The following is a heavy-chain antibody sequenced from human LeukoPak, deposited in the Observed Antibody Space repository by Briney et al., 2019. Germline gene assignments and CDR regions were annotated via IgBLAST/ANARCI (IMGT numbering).Heavy chain of an antibody. D-gene: IGHD3-9*01. Sequence: SVKVSCKASGFTFTTSAVQWVRQARGQRLEWIGWVVVGSGNTNYAQKFQERVTITRDMSTRTAYMELSGLRSEDTAVYYCAADLYYDILTGYSNWFDPWGQGTLVTVTS. CDR1: GFTFTTSA. J-gene: IGHJ5*02. CDR3: AADLYYDILTGYSNWFDP. CDR2: VVVGSGNT. V-gene: IGHV1-58*01.